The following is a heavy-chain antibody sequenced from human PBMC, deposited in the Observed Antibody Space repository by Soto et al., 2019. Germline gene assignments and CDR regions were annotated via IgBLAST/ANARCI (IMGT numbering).Heavy chain of an antibody. CDR3: ARDSGSYMYVSD. CDR2: ISANNGET. V-gene: IGHV1-18*01. J-gene: IGHJ4*02. Sequence: QVQLVQSGAEVKKPGASVKVSCKASGYTFTSSGFSWVRQAPGQGLEWMAWISANNGETHYAQKFQGRVTMTTDTSTSTSYMELRSLRSDDTAVYYCARDSGSYMYVSDWGQGTLVTVSS. D-gene: IGHD1-26*01. CDR1: GYTFTSSG.